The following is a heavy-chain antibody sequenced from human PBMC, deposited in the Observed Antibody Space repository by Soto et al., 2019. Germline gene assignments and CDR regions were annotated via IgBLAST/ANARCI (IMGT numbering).Heavy chain of an antibody. Sequence: QVQLVESGGGVVQPGRSLRLSCVGSGFPFWHYGMHWVRQAPGKGLEWVAVIWSDGKKESYADFVKGRFAISRDNFKDTLYFQMDSRRAEERAVYYCARDRAGGWFQMDVWGQGTAVTVSS. J-gene: IGHJ6*02. CDR3: ARDRAGGWFQMDV. D-gene: IGHD6-19*01. CDR2: IWSDGKKE. V-gene: IGHV3-33*01. CDR1: GFPFWHYG.